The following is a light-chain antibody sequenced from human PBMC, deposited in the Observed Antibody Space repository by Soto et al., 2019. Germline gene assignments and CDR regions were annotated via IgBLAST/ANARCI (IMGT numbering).Light chain of an antibody. CDR3: QQYKDGAWT. CDR2: DAS. CDR1: QRIDRY. Sequence: EIQLTQSPSTLSASVGDRVTVTCRASQRIDRYLAWYQQKPGKAPKLLVYDASTLGGGVPSSFSGSGSATEFILTISSLQPDDFATYYCQQYKDGAWTFGQGTRVEIK. V-gene: IGKV1-5*01. J-gene: IGKJ1*01.